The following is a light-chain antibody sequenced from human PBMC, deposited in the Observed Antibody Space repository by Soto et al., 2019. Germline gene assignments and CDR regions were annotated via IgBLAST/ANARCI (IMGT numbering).Light chain of an antibody. J-gene: IGKJ1*01. Sequence: IVLTQSPGTLALWPQAPASLSYRASQSVSSNLAWYQQKPGQAPRLLIYGASTRAPGFPARFSGSGSGTDFTLTISSLQSEDFAVYYCQQYDNWPWTFGQGTKVDI. CDR2: GAS. CDR1: QSVSSN. CDR3: QQYDNWPWT. V-gene: IGKV3-15*01.